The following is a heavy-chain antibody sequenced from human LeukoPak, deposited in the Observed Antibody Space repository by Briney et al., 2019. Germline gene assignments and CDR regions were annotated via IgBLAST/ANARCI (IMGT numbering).Heavy chain of an antibody. CDR2: ISGSGGST. CDR3: AKDSGDGPHYGMDV. V-gene: IGHV3-23*01. J-gene: IGHJ6*04. CDR1: GFTFSSYA. D-gene: IGHD3-10*01. Sequence: GGSLRLSCAASGFTFSSYAMSWVRQAPGKGLEWGSAISGSGGSTYYADSAKGRFTISRDNSENTLYRQKKRLRDEDTPVYYCAKDSGDGPHYGMDVWGKGSTVTVSS.